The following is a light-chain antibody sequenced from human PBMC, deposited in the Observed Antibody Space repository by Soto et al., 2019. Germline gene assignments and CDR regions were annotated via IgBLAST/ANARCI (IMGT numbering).Light chain of an antibody. V-gene: IGKV3-20*01. CDR1: QSVSSSY. CDR3: QQYGSSPQT. J-gene: IGKJ1*01. CDR2: GAS. Sequence: EIVLTQSPGTLSLSPGERSTLSCRASQSVSSSYFAWYQQRPGQAPRLLIYGASSRATGSPDRFSGSGSGTAFTLTSRTREPEDFGVYYGQQYGSSPQTVGQGTKVEIQ.